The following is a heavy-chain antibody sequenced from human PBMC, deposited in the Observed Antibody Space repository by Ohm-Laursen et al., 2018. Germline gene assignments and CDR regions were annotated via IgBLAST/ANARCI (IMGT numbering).Heavy chain of an antibody. Sequence: SLRLSCAASGFTFSSYGMHWVRQAPGKGLEWVSYISSSGSTIYYADPVKGRFTISRDNAKNSLYLQMNSLRAEDTAVYYCARSRLRAHFDYWGQGTLVTVSS. CDR3: ARSRLRAHFDY. V-gene: IGHV3-48*04. CDR1: GFTFSSYG. CDR2: ISSSGSTI. D-gene: IGHD1-26*01. J-gene: IGHJ4*02.